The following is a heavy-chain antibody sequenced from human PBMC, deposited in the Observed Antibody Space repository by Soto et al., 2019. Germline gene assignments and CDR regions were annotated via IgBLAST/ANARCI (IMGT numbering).Heavy chain of an antibody. J-gene: IGHJ4*02. V-gene: IGHV3-21*01. CDR3: ASQAGTGFDY. CDR1: GFTFSSYS. D-gene: IGHD6-13*01. Sequence: GSLRLSCAASGFTFSSYSMNWVRQAPGKGLEWVSSISSSSSYIYYADSVKGRFTISRDNAKNSLYLQMSSLRAEDTAVYYCASQAGTGFDYWGQGTLVTVSS. CDR2: ISSSSSYI.